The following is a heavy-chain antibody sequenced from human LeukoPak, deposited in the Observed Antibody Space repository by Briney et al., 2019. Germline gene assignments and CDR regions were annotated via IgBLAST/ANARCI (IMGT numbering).Heavy chain of an antibody. CDR3: ASGRLVGAPDC. CDR1: GFTFSSYW. D-gene: IGHD1-26*01. Sequence: GGSLRLSFAASGFTFSSYWMDWVRQPPGNGLVWVSRITSDGSGIGYADSVKGRFSTSRDNAKSTLYLQMNSLRAEDTAVYYCASGRLVGAPDCWGQGTLVTVSS. CDR2: ITSDGSGI. V-gene: IGHV3-74*01. J-gene: IGHJ4*02.